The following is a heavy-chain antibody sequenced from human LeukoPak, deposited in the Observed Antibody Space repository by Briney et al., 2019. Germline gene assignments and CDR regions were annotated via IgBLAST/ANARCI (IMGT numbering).Heavy chain of an antibody. J-gene: IGHJ3*02. Sequence: TSETLSLTCAVYGGSFSGYYWSWIRQPPGKGLEWIGEINHSGSTNYNPSLKSRVTISVDTSKNQFSLKLSSVTAADTAVYYCAREDYGSTQGAFDIWGQGTMVTVSS. CDR1: GGSFSGYY. D-gene: IGHD4-17*01. CDR2: INHSGST. V-gene: IGHV4-34*01. CDR3: AREDYGSTQGAFDI.